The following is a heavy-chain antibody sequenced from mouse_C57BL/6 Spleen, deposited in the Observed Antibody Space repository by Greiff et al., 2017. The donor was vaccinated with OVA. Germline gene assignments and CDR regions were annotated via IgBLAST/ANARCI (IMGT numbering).Heavy chain of an antibody. CDR3: ARKECTTVVDKTWFAY. D-gene: IGHD1-1*01. CDR1: GFSLSTFGMG. J-gene: IGHJ3*01. CDR2: IWWDDDN. V-gene: IGHV8-8*01. Sequence: QVQLKESGPGILQPSQTLSLTCSFSGFSLSTFGMGVGWIRQPLGKGLEWLDHIWWDDDNYYNPALKSRLTISKDTYKNPKFRKNANVDTAYTATYDCARKECTTVVDKTWFAYWGQGTLVTVS.